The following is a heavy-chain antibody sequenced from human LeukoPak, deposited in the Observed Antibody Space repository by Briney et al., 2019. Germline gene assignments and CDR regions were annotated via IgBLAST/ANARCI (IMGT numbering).Heavy chain of an antibody. Sequence: SETLSLTCSVSGGPIGSYYWSWIRQPPGKGLEWIGYIYYDGTAKYNPSLKSRFAISVDTSKKQFSLNLSSVTASDTAVYYCARGVYIAAAQYGYWGQGTLVTVSS. CDR2: IYYDGTA. V-gene: IGHV4-59*08. D-gene: IGHD6-13*01. CDR1: GGPIGSYY. J-gene: IGHJ4*02. CDR3: ARGVYIAAAQYGY.